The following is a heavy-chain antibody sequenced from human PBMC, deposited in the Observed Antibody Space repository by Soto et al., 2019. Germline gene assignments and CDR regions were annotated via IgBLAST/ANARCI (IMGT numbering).Heavy chain of an antibody. CDR3: AKDGVYGDYEAGYYYYYYYMDV. D-gene: IGHD4-17*01. CDR2: ISYDGSNK. CDR1: GFTFSSYG. J-gene: IGHJ6*03. V-gene: IGHV3-30*18. Sequence: GGSLRLSCAASGFTFSSYGMHWVRQAPGKGLEWVAVISYDGSNKYYADSVKGRFTISRDNSKNTLYLQMNSLRAEDTAVYYCAKDGVYGDYEAGYYYYYYYMDVWGKGTTVTVSS.